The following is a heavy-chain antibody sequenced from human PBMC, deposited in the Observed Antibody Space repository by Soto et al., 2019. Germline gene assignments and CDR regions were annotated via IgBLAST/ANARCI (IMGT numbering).Heavy chain of an antibody. V-gene: IGHV4-39*01. D-gene: IGHD2-8*01. CDR3: ARRRMVYATDYYYGMDV. CDR1: GGSISSSSYY. Sequence: SETLSLTCTVSGGSISSSSYYWGWIRQPPGKGLEWIGSIYYSGSTYYNPSLKSRVTISVDTSKNQFSLKLSSVTAADTAVYYCARRRMVYATDYYYGMDVWGQGTTVTVSS. CDR2: IYYSGST. J-gene: IGHJ6*02.